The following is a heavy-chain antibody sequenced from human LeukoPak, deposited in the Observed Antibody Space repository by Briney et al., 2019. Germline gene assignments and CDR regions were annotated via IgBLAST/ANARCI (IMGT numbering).Heavy chain of an antibody. CDR2: IGGSGGST. D-gene: IGHD6-19*01. CDR3: AKRGSGWYEDYYYYMDV. Sequence: GGSLRLSCAASGFTFSSYGMSWVRQAPGKGLEWVSAIGGSGGSTYYADSVKGRFTISRDNSKNTLYLQMNSLRAEDTAVYYCAKRGSGWYEDYYYYMDVWGKGTTVTISS. CDR1: GFTFSSYG. V-gene: IGHV3-23*01. J-gene: IGHJ6*03.